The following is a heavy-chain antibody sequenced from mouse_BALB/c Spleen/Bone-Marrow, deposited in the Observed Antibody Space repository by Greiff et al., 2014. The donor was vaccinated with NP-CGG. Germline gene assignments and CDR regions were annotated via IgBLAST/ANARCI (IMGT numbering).Heavy chain of an antibody. J-gene: IGHJ3*01. CDR3: ARGGYDVGTFAY. D-gene: IGHD2-14*01. CDR2: IDPYNGDT. V-gene: IGHV1S135*01. CDR1: GYSFTGYN. Sequence: EVQLVESGPELEKPGASVKISCKASGYSFTGYNMNWVKQTNGKSLEWIGNIDPYNGDTRYSQKFKGKATLTVDKSSSTSYMQLKSLTSEDSAVYYCARGGYDVGTFAYWGQGTLVTVSA.